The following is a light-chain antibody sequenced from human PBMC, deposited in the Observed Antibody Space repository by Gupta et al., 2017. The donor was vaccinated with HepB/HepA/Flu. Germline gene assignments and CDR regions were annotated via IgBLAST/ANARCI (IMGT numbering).Light chain of an antibody. CDR2: SAS. J-gene: IGKJ1*01. CDR3: QQSVSTPQT. V-gene: IGKV1-39*01. CDR1: QTISDY. Sequence: DIQMTQSPSSLSASVGDRVTITCRASQTISDYLHWYQFKPGKAPKLLIYSASNLQSGVPSRFSGSGSGTDFTLTISSLQSEDFAIYFCQQSVSTPQTFGQGTKVEV.